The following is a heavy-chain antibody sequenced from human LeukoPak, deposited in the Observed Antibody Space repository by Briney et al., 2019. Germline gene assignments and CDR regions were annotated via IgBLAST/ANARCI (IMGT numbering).Heavy chain of an antibody. CDR2: INPNSGGT. CDR3: AREIDYDYIWGSYRIDAFDI. D-gene: IGHD3-16*02. V-gene: IGHV1-2*02. Sequence: ASVKVSCKASGYTFTGYYMHWVRQAPGQGLEWMGWINPNSGGTNYAQKFQGRVTMTRDTSISTAYMELSRLRSNDMAVYYCAREIDYDYIWGSYRIDAFDIWGQGTMVTVSS. J-gene: IGHJ3*02. CDR1: GYTFTGYY.